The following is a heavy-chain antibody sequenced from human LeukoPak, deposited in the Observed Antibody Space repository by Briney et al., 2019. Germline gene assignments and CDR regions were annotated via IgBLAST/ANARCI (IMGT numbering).Heavy chain of an antibody. D-gene: IGHD1-26*01. Sequence: PSETLSLTCTVSGVSISSSNSYWGWIRQPPGKGLEWIGSIYYSGNTYYNASLKSQVSISIDTSKNRFSLKLTSVTAADTAVYYCARHGGGSYRDDYFDYWGQGTLVTVSS. CDR2: IYYSGNT. CDR1: GVSISSSNSY. J-gene: IGHJ4*02. V-gene: IGHV4-39*01. CDR3: ARHGGGSYRDDYFDY.